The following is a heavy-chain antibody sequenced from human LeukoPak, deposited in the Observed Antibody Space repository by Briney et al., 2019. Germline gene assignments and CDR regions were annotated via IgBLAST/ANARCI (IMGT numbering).Heavy chain of an antibody. CDR3: ARIDILTGRKDY. V-gene: IGHV4-59*10. CDR1: GGSFSGYY. J-gene: IGHJ4*02. D-gene: IGHD3-9*01. CDR2: IYTSGST. Sequence: PSETLSLTCAVYGGSFSGYYWSWIRQPAGKGLEWIGRIYTSGSTNYNPSLKSRVTISVDTSKNQFSLKLSSVTAADTAVYYCARIDILTGRKDYWGQGTLVTVSS.